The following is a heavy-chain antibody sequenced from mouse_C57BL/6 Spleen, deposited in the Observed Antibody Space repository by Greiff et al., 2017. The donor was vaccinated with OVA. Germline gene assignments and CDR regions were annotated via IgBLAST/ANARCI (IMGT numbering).Heavy chain of an antibody. J-gene: IGHJ2*01. CDR2: IDPNSGGT. D-gene: IGHD1-1*01. CDR1: GYTFTSYW. V-gene: IGHV1-72*01. Sequence: LQQPGASVKLSCKASGYTFTSYWMHWVKQRPGRGLEWIGRIDPNSGGTKYNEKFKSKATLTVDKPSSTAYMQLSSLTSEDSAVYYCARSTYGSTLYFDYWGQGTTLTVSS. CDR3: ARSTYGSTLYFDY.